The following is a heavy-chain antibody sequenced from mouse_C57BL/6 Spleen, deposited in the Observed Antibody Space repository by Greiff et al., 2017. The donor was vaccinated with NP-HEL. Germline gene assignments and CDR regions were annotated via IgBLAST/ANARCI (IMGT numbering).Heavy chain of an antibody. Sequence: EVQLQESGPELVKPGASVKMSCKASGYTFTDYNMHWVKQSHGKSLEWIGYINPNNVGTSYNQKFKGKATLTVNKSSSTAYMELRSLTSEDSAVYYCARGVQYAMDYWGQGTSVTVSS. J-gene: IGHJ4*01. V-gene: IGHV1-22*01. CDR1: GYTFTDYN. CDR2: INPNNVGT. CDR3: ARGVQYAMDY.